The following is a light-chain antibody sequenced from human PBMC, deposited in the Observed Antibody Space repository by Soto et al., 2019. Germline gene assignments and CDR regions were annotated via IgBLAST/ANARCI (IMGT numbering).Light chain of an antibody. Sequence: QSALTQPTSVSGSPGQSITISCTGTSSDVGGYNYVSWYQHHPGKAPKLMICDVSDRPSGVSNRFSGSKSGNTASLTISGLQAEDGADYYCSSYTSGSTPWVFGTGTKVTVL. V-gene: IGLV2-14*03. J-gene: IGLJ1*01. CDR1: SSDVGGYNY. CDR3: SSYTSGSTPWV. CDR2: DVS.